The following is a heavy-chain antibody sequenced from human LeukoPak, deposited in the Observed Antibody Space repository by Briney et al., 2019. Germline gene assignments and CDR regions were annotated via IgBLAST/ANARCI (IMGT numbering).Heavy chain of an antibody. CDR3: AKERLVSHTAGFDS. CDR1: GFTFSSYA. CDR2: ISVSSGTT. J-gene: IGHJ4*02. D-gene: IGHD2-8*02. V-gene: IGHV3-23*01. Sequence: GGSLRLSCAASGFTFSSYAMSWVRQAPGKELEWVSVISVSSGTTYYADSVKGRFTISRDNSKSTLYLQMNSLRAEDTATYYCAKERLVSHTAGFDSWGQGTLVTVSS.